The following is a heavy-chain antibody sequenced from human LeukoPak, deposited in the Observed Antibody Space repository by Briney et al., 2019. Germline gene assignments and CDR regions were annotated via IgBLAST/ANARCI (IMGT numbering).Heavy chain of an antibody. J-gene: IGHJ3*02. D-gene: IGHD3-22*01. CDR2: ISYDGSNK. CDR3: GGSGYPDAFDI. V-gene: IGHV3-30*03. Sequence: WGSLSLSCAAYGFTFSSYGMHWVGQAPGKGLEWVAVISYDGSNKYYADSVKGRFTISRDNSKNTLYLQMNSLRAEDTAVYYCGGSGYPDAFDIWGQGTMVTVFS. CDR1: GFTFSSYG.